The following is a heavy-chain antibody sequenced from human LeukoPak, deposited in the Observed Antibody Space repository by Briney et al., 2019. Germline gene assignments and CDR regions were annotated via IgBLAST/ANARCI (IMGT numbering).Heavy chain of an antibody. Sequence: GGSLRLSCAASGFTLSSYAMSWVRQTPGKGLEWVSGINDRGDSTVYADSIKGRFTISRDNSKNTLYLQMNSLRAEDTAVFYCARDQYDTWSRRGNFDSWGQGTLVIVSS. D-gene: IGHD3-3*01. V-gene: IGHV3-23*01. CDR1: GFTLSSYA. J-gene: IGHJ4*02. CDR2: INDRGDST. CDR3: ARDQYDTWSRRGNFDS.